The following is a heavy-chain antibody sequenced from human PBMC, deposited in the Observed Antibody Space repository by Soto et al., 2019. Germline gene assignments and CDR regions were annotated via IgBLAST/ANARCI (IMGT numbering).Heavy chain of an antibody. Sequence: LSLTCVVSGYSIRSGYFWGWIRQPPGEGLEWIASIYHNGGTYYNPSLKSRVTISVDTSRNQLSLKLRSVTAADTAVYYCARPRITASGHYFDYWGQGTVVTVS. CDR3: ARPRITASGHYFDY. CDR1: GYSIRSGYF. D-gene: IGHD6-13*01. CDR2: IYHNGGT. J-gene: IGHJ4*02. V-gene: IGHV4-38-2*01.